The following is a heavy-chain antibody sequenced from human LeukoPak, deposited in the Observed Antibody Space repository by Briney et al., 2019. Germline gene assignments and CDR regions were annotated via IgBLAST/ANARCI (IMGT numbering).Heavy chain of an antibody. J-gene: IGHJ4*02. Sequence: ASVKVSCKASGYTFTSYDINWVRQSTGQGLEWMGWMNPNSDNTGYAQKFQGRVTMTRNTSISTAYMELSSLRSEDTAVYYCARAYNWIDFGYWGQGTLVTVSS. D-gene: IGHD1-1*01. CDR1: GYTFTSYD. CDR3: ARAYNWIDFGY. V-gene: IGHV1-8*01. CDR2: MNPNSDNT.